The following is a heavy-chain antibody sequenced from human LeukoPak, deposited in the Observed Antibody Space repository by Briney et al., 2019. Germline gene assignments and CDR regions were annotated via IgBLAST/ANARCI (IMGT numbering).Heavy chain of an antibody. CDR2: ISYDGSNK. J-gene: IGHJ4*02. CDR3: ANDLAGVATFDY. CDR1: GFTFSSYG. V-gene: IGHV3-30*18. Sequence: PGGSLRLSCAASGFTFSSYGMHWVRQAPGKGLEWVAVISYDGSNKYYADSVKGRFTISRDNSKNTLYLQMNSLRAEDTAVYYCANDLAGVATFDYWGQGTLVTVSS. D-gene: IGHD6-13*01.